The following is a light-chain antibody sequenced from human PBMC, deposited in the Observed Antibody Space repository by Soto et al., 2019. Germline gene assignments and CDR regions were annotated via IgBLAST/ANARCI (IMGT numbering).Light chain of an antibody. V-gene: IGKV1-6*01. CDR1: QGVRND. CDR3: LQGYHYPWT. CDR2: AAS. Sequence: IQMTQSPSSLSASVGDRVTITCRASQGVRNDVDWYQQKPGQAPKVLIYAASSLQSGVPSRFSGSGSGTDFTLTINRLQPEGSATYYYLQGYHYPWTLGQGTKVDIK. J-gene: IGKJ1*01.